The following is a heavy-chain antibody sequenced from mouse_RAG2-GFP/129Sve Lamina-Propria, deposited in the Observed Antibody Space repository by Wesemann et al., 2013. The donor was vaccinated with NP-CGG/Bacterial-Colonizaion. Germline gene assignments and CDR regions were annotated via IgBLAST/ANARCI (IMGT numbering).Heavy chain of an antibody. J-gene: IGHJ1*03. CDR1: GYSITSGYY. CDR2: ISYDGSN. D-gene: IGHD1-1*01. CDR3: AREGITTVVATRYFDG. V-gene: IGHV3-6*01. Sequence: DVQLQESGPGLVKPSQSLSLTCSVTGYSITSGYYWNWIRQFPGNKLEWMGYISYDGSNNYNPSLKNRISITRDTSKNQFFLKLNSVTTEDTATYYCAREGITTVVATRYFDGLGHRDHVTVSS.